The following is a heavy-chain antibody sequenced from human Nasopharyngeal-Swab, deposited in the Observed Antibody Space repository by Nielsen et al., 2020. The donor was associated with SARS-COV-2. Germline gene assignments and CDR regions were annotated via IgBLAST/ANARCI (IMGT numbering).Heavy chain of an antibody. J-gene: IGHJ5*02. CDR2: IDPSDSYT. V-gene: IGHV5-10-1*01. CDR3: ARHWSDPGNWFDP. CDR1: GYSFTSYW. Sequence: KVSCKGPGYSFTSYWISWVRQMPGKGLEWMGRIDPSDSYTNYSPSFQGHVTISADKSISTAYLQWSSLKASDTAMYYCARHWSDPGNWFDPWGQGTLVTVSS.